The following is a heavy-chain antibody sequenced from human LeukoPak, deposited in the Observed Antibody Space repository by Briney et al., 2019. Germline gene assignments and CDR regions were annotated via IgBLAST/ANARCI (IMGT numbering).Heavy chain of an antibody. D-gene: IGHD2-21*01. CDR2: IYNGDTT. J-gene: IGHJ6*03. V-gene: IGHV3-53*01. Sequence: GGSLTLSCAVSGFSVSSNYMSWLRPAPAKGVEWVSVIYNGDTTYYTDSVKGRFTISRDNSKITLYLQMKSLRAEDTAVYYCARVHCGGDCSNYYYYYMDVWGKGTTVTVSS. CDR3: ARVHCGGDCSNYYYYYMDV. CDR1: GFSVSSNY.